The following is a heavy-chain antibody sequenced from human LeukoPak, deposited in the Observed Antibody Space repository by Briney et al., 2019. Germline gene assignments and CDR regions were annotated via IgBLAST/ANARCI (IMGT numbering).Heavy chain of an antibody. Sequence: SETLSLTCTVSGASVSSGRHYWTWIRQPAGKGLEWIGRIYTRGTTKYNPSLTRRVTISVDTSMNQFSLNLNYVTAADTAVYYCARQIGHYKWDSRGQYYYYYMDVWGKGTTVTVSS. J-gene: IGHJ6*03. CDR3: ARQIGHYKWDSRGQYYYYYMDV. CDR2: IYTRGTT. D-gene: IGHD3-22*01. CDR1: GASVSSGRHY. V-gene: IGHV4-61*02.